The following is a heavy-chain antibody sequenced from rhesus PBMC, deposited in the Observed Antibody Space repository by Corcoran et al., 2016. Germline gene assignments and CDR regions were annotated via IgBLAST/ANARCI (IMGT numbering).Heavy chain of an antibody. CDR3: AKGQYNNFESYCDY. CDR2: IDGGGRST. J-gene: IGHJ4*01. D-gene: IGHD4-23*01. CDR1: GFTFSSYA. Sequence: EVQLVETGGGLVQPGGSLKLSCAASGFTFSSYAMSWVRQAPGKCLEWVSVIDGGGRSTSYTDSVNGRFNISRENSKNTLSLQMNSLRAEDTAVYYCAKGQYNNFESYCDYWGQGVLVTVSS. V-gene: IGHV3S5*01.